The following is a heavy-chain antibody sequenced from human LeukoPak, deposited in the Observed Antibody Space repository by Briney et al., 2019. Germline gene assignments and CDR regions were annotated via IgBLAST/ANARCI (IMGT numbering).Heavy chain of an antibody. Sequence: ASVKVSSKASGYTFTSYYMHGVRPAPGQRLERVGIINPSGGGTSYAQKFQGRVTMTRDMSTSTVYMELSSLRAEDTAVYYCAKDPWLRSQHDYWGQGTLVTVSS. V-gene: IGHV1-46*01. J-gene: IGHJ4*02. D-gene: IGHD5-12*01. CDR2: INPSGGGT. CDR1: GYTFTSYY. CDR3: AKDPWLRSQHDY.